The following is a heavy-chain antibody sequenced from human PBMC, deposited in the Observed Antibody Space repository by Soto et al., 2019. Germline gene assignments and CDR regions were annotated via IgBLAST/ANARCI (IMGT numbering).Heavy chain of an antibody. CDR1: GGSISSYY. CDR3: ARDLLDCSSTSCYRLWFDP. Sequence: QVQLQESGPGLVKPSETLSLTCTVSGGSISSYYWSWIRQPPGKGLEWIGYIYYSGSTNYNPSLKSRVTISLDTSKNQFSLKLSSVTAADTAVYYCARDLLDCSSTSCYRLWFDPWGQGTLVTVSS. CDR2: IYYSGST. J-gene: IGHJ5*02. V-gene: IGHV4-59*01. D-gene: IGHD2-2*01.